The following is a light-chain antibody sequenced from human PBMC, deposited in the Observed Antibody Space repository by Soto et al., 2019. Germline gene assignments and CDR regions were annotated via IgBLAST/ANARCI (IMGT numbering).Light chain of an antibody. J-gene: IGLJ2*01. CDR2: SNT. Sequence: QLVLTQPPSASGTPGQRVTISCSGGSSDIGSNTVNWYQQLPGSAPKLLIYSNTHRPSGVPDRFSGSTSGTSASLAISGLQSEDEADYYCATWDDSLSGLFGGGTKLTVL. CDR1: SSDIGSNT. CDR3: ATWDDSLSGL. V-gene: IGLV1-44*01.